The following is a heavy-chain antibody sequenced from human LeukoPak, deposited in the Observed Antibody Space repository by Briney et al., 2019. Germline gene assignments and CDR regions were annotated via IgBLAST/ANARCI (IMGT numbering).Heavy chain of an antibody. V-gene: IGHV3-53*01. Sequence: GGSLRLSCAACGLTVSSSYMSGVRQAPGKGLEWVSIIYNDGSTYYADSMKGRFTISRDNSKNTLYLQVNSLRAEDTAMYYCARNILFAFDIWGHGTMVTVSS. CDR1: GLTVSSSY. J-gene: IGHJ3*02. CDR3: ARNILFAFDI. CDR2: IYNDGST. D-gene: IGHD2/OR15-2a*01.